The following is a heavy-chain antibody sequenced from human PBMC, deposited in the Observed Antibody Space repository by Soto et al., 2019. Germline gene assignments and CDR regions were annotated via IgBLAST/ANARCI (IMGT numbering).Heavy chain of an antibody. Sequence: PGGSLRLSCAASGFTFSSYAMHWVRQAPGKGLEWVAVISYDGSNKYYVDSVKGRFTISRDNSKNTLYLQMNSLRAEDTAVYYCARDSSSSWYLGGGAFDYWGQGTLVTVS. V-gene: IGHV3-30-3*01. D-gene: IGHD6-13*01. CDR1: GFTFSSYA. CDR3: ARDSSSSWYLGGGAFDY. J-gene: IGHJ4*02. CDR2: ISYDGSNK.